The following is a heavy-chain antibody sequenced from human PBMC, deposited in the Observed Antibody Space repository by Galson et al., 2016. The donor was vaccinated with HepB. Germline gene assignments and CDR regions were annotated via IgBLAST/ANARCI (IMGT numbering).Heavy chain of an antibody. CDR2: ISWNSGSI. D-gene: IGHD1-26*01. V-gene: IGHV3-9*01. CDR3: AQDKASMAVGATNLQL. Sequence: SLRLSCAASGFIFRDYAMHWVRQAPGKGLEWVSSISWNSGSIGHADSVKGRFTISRDNAKNSLYLQMNSQRAEDTAFYYCAQDKASMAVGATNLQLWGQGTLVTVSS. J-gene: IGHJ1*01. CDR1: GFIFRDYA.